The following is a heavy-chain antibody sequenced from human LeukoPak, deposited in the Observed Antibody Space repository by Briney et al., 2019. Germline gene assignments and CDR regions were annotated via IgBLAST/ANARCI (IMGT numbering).Heavy chain of an antibody. CDR3: AKVRTTHYYGSGLGY. D-gene: IGHD3-10*01. V-gene: IGHV3-7*03. CDR2: IKQDGSEK. Sequence: GRSLRLSCAASGFTFSSYAMHWVRQAPGKGLEWVANIKQDGSEKYYVDSVKGRFTISRDNAKNSLYLQMNSLRAEDTALYYCAKVRTTHYYGSGLGYWGQGTLVTVSS. J-gene: IGHJ4*02. CDR1: GFTFSSYA.